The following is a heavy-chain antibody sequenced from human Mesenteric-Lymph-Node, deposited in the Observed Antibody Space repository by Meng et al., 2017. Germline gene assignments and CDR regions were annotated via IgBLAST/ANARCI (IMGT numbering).Heavy chain of an antibody. CDR2: ISGTGGDT. D-gene: IGHD1-1*01. CDR1: GFTFSNFA. Sequence: GTLKISCTASGFTFSNFAMGWVRQAPGKGLEWVSAISGTGGDTYYADSVKGRFPISRDNSKSTLFLQMNSLRAEDTAVYYCAKAPPSLQLERRQAFDIWGQGTMVTVSS. J-gene: IGHJ3*02. CDR3: AKAPPSLQLERRQAFDI. V-gene: IGHV3-23*01.